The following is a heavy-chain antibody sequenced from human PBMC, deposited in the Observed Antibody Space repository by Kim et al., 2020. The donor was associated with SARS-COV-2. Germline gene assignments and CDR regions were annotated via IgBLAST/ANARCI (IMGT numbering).Heavy chain of an antibody. CDR3: SRGPYYYYYYMDV. CDR1: GGSISSYY. V-gene: IGHV4-59*01. CDR2: IYYSGST. Sequence: SETLSLTCTVSGGSISSYYWSWIRQPPGKGLEWIGYIYYSGSTNYNPSLKSRVTISVDTSKNQFPLKLSSVTAADTAVYYCSRGPYYYYYYMDVGGKGTT. J-gene: IGHJ6*03.